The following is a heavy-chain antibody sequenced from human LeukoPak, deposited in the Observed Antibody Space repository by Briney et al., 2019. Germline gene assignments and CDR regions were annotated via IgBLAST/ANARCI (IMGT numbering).Heavy chain of an antibody. D-gene: IGHD3-10*01. CDR2: ISGSGGST. J-gene: IGHJ4*02. CDR1: GFTFSSYA. CDR3: ARDQDGSGSIDY. Sequence: PGGSLRLSCAASGFTFSSYAMSWVRQAPGKGLEWVSAISGSGGSTYYADSVKGRFTISRDNSKNTLYLQMNSLRAEDTAVYYCARDQDGSGSIDYWGQGTLVTVSS. V-gene: IGHV3-23*01.